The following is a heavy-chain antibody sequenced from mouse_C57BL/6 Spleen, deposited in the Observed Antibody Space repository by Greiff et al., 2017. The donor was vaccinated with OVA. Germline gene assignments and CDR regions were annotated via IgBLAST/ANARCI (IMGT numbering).Heavy chain of an antibody. Sequence: QVQLQQSGPELVKPGASVKISCKASGYAFSSSWMNWVKQRPGKGLEWIGRIYPGDGDTNYNGKFKGKATLTADKSSSTAYMQLSSLTSEDSAVYFCARRDYYGSSSGGYFDVWGTGTTVTVSS. CDR1: GYAFSSSW. CDR3: ARRDYYGSSSGGYFDV. D-gene: IGHD1-1*01. V-gene: IGHV1-82*01. CDR2: IYPGDGDT. J-gene: IGHJ1*03.